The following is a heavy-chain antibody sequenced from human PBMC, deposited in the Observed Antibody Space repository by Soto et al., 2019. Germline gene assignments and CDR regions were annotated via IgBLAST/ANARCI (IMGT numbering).Heavy chain of an antibody. D-gene: IGHD6-13*01. CDR2: ISETSRAA. J-gene: IGHJ3*01. CDR3: AKDYGTVTPPYSSLSAV. Sequence: EVQLLESGGRLVQPGGSLTVSCAASGFTSGTYAITWVRQAPGKGLQWVSAISETSRAAYYADSVRGRFIISRDISKSTVRLQMHSRSAEDTAVYYCAKDYGTVTPPYSSLSAVWGQGTVVTVSS. CDR1: GFTSGTYA. V-gene: IGHV3-23*01.